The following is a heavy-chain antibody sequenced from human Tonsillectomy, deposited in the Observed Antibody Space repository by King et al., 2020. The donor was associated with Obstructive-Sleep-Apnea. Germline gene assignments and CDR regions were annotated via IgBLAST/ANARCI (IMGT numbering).Heavy chain of an antibody. CDR3: ARENYGDYYFDY. D-gene: IGHD4-17*01. CDR2: ISYDGSIK. CDR1: GFTFSSYA. Sequence: VQLVESGGGVVQPGKSLSLSCAASGFTFSSYAMHWVRQAPGKGLEWVAIISYDGSIKFYADSVKGRFTISRDNSKNTLYLQMNSLRAEDTAVYYCARENYGDYYFDYWGQGTLVTVPS. V-gene: IGHV3-30*04. J-gene: IGHJ4*02.